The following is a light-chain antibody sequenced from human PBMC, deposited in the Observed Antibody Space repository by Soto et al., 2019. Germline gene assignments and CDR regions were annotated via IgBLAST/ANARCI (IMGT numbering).Light chain of an antibody. CDR3: QQRSSWPLLT. Sequence: EIVLTQSPATLSLSPGERATLSCRASQGVSSYLAWYQQKPDQAPRLLIYDASNRATGIPARFSGSGSGTDFTLTISSREPEDFAVYYCQQRSSWPLLTFGGGTKVEIK. J-gene: IGKJ4*02. CDR1: QGVSSY. V-gene: IGKV3-11*01. CDR2: DAS.